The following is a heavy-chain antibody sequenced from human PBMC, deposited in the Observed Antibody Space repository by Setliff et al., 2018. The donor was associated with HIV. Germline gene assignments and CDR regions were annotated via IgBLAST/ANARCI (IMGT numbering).Heavy chain of an antibody. CDR3: ARDRMGGYYDSSGYYGAFDI. CDR1: GYTFTSYY. Sequence: ASVKVSCKASGYTFTSYYMHWVRQAPGQGLEWMGIINPSGGSTSYAQKFQGRVTMTRDTSTSTAYMELSSLRSEDTAVYYCARDRMGGYYDSSGYYGAFDIWGQGTMVTVSS. CDR2: INPSGGST. V-gene: IGHV1-46*01. J-gene: IGHJ3*02. D-gene: IGHD3-22*01.